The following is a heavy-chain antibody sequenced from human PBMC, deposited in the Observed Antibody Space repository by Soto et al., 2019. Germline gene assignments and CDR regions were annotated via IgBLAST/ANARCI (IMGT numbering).Heavy chain of an antibody. CDR1: SGSISSSSYY. CDR3: ARHGSGSYYNHWFDP. V-gene: IGHV4-39*01. J-gene: IGHJ5*02. CDR2: IYYSGST. D-gene: IGHD3-10*01. Sequence: SETLSLTCTVSSGSISSSSYYWGWIRQPPGKGLEWIGSIYYSGSTYYNPSLKSRVTISVDTSKNQFSLKLSSVTAADTAVYYCARHGSGSYYNHWFDPWGQGILVTVSS.